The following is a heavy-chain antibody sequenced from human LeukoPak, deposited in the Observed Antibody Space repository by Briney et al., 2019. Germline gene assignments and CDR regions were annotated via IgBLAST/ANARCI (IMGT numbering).Heavy chain of an antibody. J-gene: IGHJ4*02. D-gene: IGHD3-22*01. CDR3: AKDFGNYRGSDY. CDR2: ITWDGGTT. V-gene: IGHV3-43*01. CDR1: GFAFAQYM. Sequence: PGGSLRLSCAASGFAFAQYMMYWVRQAPGKGLEWVSLITWDGGTTYYAGSVKGRFTISRDNSKNSLYLQMNSLRREDTALYYCAKDFGNYRGSDYWGQGTLVTVSS.